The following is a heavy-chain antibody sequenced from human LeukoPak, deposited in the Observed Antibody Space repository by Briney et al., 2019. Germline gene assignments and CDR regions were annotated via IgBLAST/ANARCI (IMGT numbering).Heavy chain of an antibody. J-gene: IGHJ5*02. CDR1: GFTVSSNY. Sequence: GGSLRLSCAASGFTVSSNYMSWVRQAPGKGLEWVSVIYSGGSTYYADSVKGRFTISRDNSKNTPYLQMNSLRAEDTAVYYCARDVLLWFGELLGGHWFDPWGQGTLVTVSS. D-gene: IGHD3-10*01. V-gene: IGHV3-53*01. CDR2: IYSGGST. CDR3: ARDVLLWFGELLGGHWFDP.